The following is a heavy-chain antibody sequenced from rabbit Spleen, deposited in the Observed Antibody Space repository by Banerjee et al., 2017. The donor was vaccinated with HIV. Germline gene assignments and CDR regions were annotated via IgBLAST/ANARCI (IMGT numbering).Heavy chain of an antibody. Sequence: QSLEESGGGLVQPEGSLALTCKASGFSFSSSDYICWVRQAPGKGLEWIACIYAGSSGSTYYASWAKGRFTISKTSSTTVTLQMTSLTAADTATYFCARLVYYTTGYAGYWGNYFNLWGPGTLVTVS. CDR2: IYAGSSGST. D-gene: IGHD6-1*01. CDR1: GFSFSSSDY. CDR3: ARLVYYTTGYAGYWGNYFNL. J-gene: IGHJ4*01. V-gene: IGHV1S40*01.